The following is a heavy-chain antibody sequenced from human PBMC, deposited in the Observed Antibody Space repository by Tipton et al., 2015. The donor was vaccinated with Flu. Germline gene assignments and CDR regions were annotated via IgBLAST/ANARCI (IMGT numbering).Heavy chain of an antibody. D-gene: IGHD3-3*01. CDR3: ANLVAPIYYDSLY. CDR2: ILFDGSNK. CDR1: GFTFSSYG. Sequence: SLRLSCAASGFTFSSYGMHWVRQAPGKGLEWVAGILFDGSNKYYADFVMGRFTISRDNSKNTLYLQMNGLRAEDTAVYDCANLVAPIYYDSLYWGQGTLVTVSS. V-gene: IGHV3-30*18. J-gene: IGHJ4*02.